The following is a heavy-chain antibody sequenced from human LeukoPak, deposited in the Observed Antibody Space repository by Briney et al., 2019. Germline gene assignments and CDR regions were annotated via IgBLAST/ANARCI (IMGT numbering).Heavy chain of an antibody. J-gene: IGHJ4*02. Sequence: GGSLRLSCAASGFTFSTYGMHWVRQAPGRGLEWVSFIRYDGNNKYYGDSVKGRFTISRDNAKNSLNLQMNSLRAEDTAVYYCAKDGDGRSPPFDYWGQGSLVTVSS. CDR1: GFTFSTYG. V-gene: IGHV3-30*02. CDR2: IRYDGNNK. D-gene: IGHD7-27*01. CDR3: AKDGDGRSPPFDY.